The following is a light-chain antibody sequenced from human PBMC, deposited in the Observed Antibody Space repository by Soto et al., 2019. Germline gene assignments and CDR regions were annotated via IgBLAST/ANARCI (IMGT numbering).Light chain of an antibody. CDR1: QSVSNN. Sequence: EIVMTQSPATLSVSPGERATRSCRASQSVSNNYLAWYQQKPGQAPRLLIYGASNRATGIPDRFSGSGSGTEFTLTISSLQSEDFAVYYCQQYNNWPPETFGQGTKVDIK. J-gene: IGKJ1*01. CDR2: GAS. V-gene: IGKV3D-15*01. CDR3: QQYNNWPPET.